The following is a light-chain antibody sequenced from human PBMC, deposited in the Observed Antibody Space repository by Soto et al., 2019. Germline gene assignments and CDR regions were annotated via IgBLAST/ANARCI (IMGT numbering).Light chain of an antibody. CDR3: QQLKTYPLT. CDR2: AAP. J-gene: IGKJ4*01. CDR1: QGISSY. V-gene: IGKV1-9*01. Sequence: DIQLTQSPSFLSASVGDRVTITCRASQGISSYLAWYQQRAGKAPKFLMYAAPTLQNGVPSRFSGSGSGTEFALTISSLQPEDFATYYCQQLKTYPLTFCGGTKVEI.